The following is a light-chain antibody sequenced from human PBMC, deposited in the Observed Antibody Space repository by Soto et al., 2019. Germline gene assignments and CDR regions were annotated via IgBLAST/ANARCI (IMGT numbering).Light chain of an antibody. CDR2: AAS. Sequence: MTQSPLSLPVTPGEPASISCRSSQSLLHSNGYNYLNWYQQKPGKAPKLLIYAASSLQSGVPSRFSGSGSGTTFSLTISSLQPEDFATYFCQQTHTVPRTFGQGTKVDIK. V-gene: IGKV1-39*01. J-gene: IGKJ1*01. CDR1: QSLLHSNGYNY. CDR3: QQTHTVPRT.